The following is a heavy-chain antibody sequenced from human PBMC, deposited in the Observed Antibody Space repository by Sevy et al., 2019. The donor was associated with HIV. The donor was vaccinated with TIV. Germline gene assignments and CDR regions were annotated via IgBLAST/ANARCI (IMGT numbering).Heavy chain of an antibody. J-gene: IGHJ3*02. D-gene: IGHD3-22*01. CDR2: IWYDGSNK. V-gene: IGHV3-33*01. CDR1: GFTFSSYG. Sequence: GGSLRLSCAASGFTFSSYGMHWVRHAPGKGLEWVAVIWYDGSNKYYANSVKGRFTISRDNSKTTLYLQMNSLRAEDTAVYYCARDTAQPIISVYSDAFDIWGQGTMVTVSS. CDR3: ARDTAQPIISVYSDAFDI.